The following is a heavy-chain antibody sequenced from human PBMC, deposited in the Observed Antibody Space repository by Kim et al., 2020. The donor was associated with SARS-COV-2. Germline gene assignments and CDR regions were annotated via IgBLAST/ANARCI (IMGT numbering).Heavy chain of an antibody. J-gene: IGHJ6*02. CDR3: ARGTAYGYVGYYYYYGMDV. CDR1: GGTFSSYA. Sequence: SVKVSCKASGGTFSSYAISWVRQAPGQGLEWMGGIIPIFGTANYAQKFQGRVTITADESTSTAYMELSSLRPEDTAVYYCARGTAYGYVGYYYYYGMDVWGQGTTVTVSS. D-gene: IGHD5-18*01. CDR2: IIPIFGTA. V-gene: IGHV1-69*13.